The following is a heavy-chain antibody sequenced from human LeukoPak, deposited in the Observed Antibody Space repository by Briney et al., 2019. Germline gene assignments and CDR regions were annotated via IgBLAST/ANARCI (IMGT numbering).Heavy chain of an antibody. CDR3: ARNGGSYPFFDY. CDR1: GFTFGIYE. CDR2: ISNSGSAI. D-gene: IGHD1-26*01. V-gene: IGHV3-48*03. Sequence: GGSLRLSCSASGFTFGIYEMTRVRQAPGKGLEWISYISNSGSAIYYADSMKGRFTISRDNTKNSLYLEMNSLRGEDTAVYYCARNGGSYPFFDYWGQGALVTVSS. J-gene: IGHJ4*02.